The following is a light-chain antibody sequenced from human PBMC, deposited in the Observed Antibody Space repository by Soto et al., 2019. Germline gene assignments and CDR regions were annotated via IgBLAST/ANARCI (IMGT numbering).Light chain of an antibody. CDR3: QQYNHWPRMLS. Sequence: EILLTQSPVTLSVSPGARATLSCRASQSLTSKLAWYQQRPGQAPRLLIYDTSTRATDVPARFSGSGSGTEFTLTIASLQSEDFAVYYCQQYNHWPRMLSFGGGTRVEL. CDR2: DTS. J-gene: IGKJ4*01. CDR1: QSLTSK. V-gene: IGKV3-15*01.